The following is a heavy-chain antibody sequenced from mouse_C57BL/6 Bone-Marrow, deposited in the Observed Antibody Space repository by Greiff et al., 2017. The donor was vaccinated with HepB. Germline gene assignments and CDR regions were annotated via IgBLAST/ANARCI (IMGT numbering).Heavy chain of an antibody. J-gene: IGHJ3*01. V-gene: IGHV1-50*01. D-gene: IGHD2-3*01. CDR2: IDPSDSYT. Sequence: VQLQQPGAELVKPGASVKLSCKASGYTFTSYWMQWVKQRPGQGLEWIGEIDPSDSYTNYNQKFKGKATLTVDTSSSTAYMQLSSLTSEDSAVYYCARRCDGYSYWGQGTLVTVSA. CDR1: GYTFTSYW. CDR3: ARRCDGYSY.